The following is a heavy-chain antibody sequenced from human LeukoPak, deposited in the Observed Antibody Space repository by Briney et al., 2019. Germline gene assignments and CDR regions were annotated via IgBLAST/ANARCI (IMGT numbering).Heavy chain of an antibody. CDR2: ISGSGGST. Sequence: PGGSLRLSCAASGFTFSSYAMSWVRQAPGKGLEWVSAISGSGGSTYYADSVKGRFTISRDNAKNSLYLQMNSLRAEDTAVYYCARDQTIAAAGWGLDYWGQGTLVTVSS. V-gene: IGHV3-23*01. D-gene: IGHD6-13*01. CDR3: ARDQTIAAAGWGLDY. CDR1: GFTFSSYA. J-gene: IGHJ4*02.